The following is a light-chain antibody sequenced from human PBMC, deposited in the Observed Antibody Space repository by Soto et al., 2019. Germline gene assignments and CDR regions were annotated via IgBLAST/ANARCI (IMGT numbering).Light chain of an antibody. Sequence: ENVLTQSPATLSLSPGEGATLSCRASQSINTYLAWYQQKPGQAPRLLIYGASSRATGIPARFSGSGSGTEFTLTISSLQSEDFAVYYCQQYNNWSFGQGTRLEIK. CDR1: QSINTY. J-gene: IGKJ5*01. V-gene: IGKV3D-15*01. CDR3: QQYNNWS. CDR2: GAS.